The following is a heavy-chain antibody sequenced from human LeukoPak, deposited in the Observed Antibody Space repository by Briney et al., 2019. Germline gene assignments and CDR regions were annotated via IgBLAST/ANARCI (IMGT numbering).Heavy chain of an antibody. J-gene: IGHJ5*02. CDR2: IYTSGST. CDR3: ARGRPLSDIVVVPAAIGSDWFDP. V-gene: IGHV4-61*02. D-gene: IGHD2-2*02. CDR1: GGSIRSGCYY. Sequence: SETLSLTCTVSGGSIRSGCYYWRWIRPPAGKGLEWIGRIYTSGSTNHNPSLKSRFTISVDTSKNQFSLKLSSVTAADTAVYYCARGRPLSDIVVVPAAIGSDWFDPWGQGTLVTVSS.